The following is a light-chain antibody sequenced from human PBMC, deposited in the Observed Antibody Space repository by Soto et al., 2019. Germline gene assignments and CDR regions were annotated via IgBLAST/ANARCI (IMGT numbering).Light chain of an antibody. CDR3: QQYGDSPPMYT. CDR2: GAS. Sequence: EIVVTQSPGTLSLSPGERATLSCRASQSISSTYLAWYQQKRGQAPRLLIYGASSRATGIPDRFSGSGSGTDLAIKLTKLEHEDFAVYYCQQYGDSPPMYTFGQGTKLEI. CDR1: QSISSTY. V-gene: IGKV3-20*01. J-gene: IGKJ2*01.